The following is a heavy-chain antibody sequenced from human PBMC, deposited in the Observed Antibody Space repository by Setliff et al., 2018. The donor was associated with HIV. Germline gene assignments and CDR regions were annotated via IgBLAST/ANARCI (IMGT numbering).Heavy chain of an antibody. CDR3: ARPTSGSNSPYVD. CDR1: GGSISSSNW. CDR2: IYHSGST. Sequence: SETLSLTCAVSGGSISSSNWWSWVSQPPGKGLEWIGEIYHSGSTNYNPSLKSRLSISVDMSKNQFSLRLSSVTAADTAIYYCARPTSGSNSPYVDWGQGTLVTVSS. V-gene: IGHV4-4*02. J-gene: IGHJ4*01. D-gene: IGHD3-10*02.